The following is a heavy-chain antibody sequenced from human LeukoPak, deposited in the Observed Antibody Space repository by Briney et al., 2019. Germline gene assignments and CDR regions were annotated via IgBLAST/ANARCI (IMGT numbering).Heavy chain of an antibody. CDR2: INSDGIST. D-gene: IGHD3-22*01. Sequence: GGSLRLSCAASGFTFSSYWMHWVRQAPGKGLVWVSRINSDGISTTYADTVKGRFTISRDNAKNTLYLQMNSLRAEDTAVYYCAGTYYYDSRAPRGIDYWGQGTLVTISS. V-gene: IGHV3-74*01. J-gene: IGHJ4*02. CDR1: GFTFSSYW. CDR3: AGTYYYDSRAPRGIDY.